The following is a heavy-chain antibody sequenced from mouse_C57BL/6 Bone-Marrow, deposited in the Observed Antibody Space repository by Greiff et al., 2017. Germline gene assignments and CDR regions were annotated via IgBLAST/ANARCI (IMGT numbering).Heavy chain of an antibody. D-gene: IGHD1-1*01. J-gene: IGHJ1*03. CDR2: ISSGSSTI. V-gene: IGHV5-17*01. Sequence: EVKLVESGGGLVKPGGSLKLSCAASGFTFSDYGMHWVRQAPEKGLEWVAYISSGSSTIYYADTVKGRFTISRDNAKNTLSLQMTSLRSEDTAMYYCARDYGSSYWYFDVWGTGTTVTVSS. CDR1: GFTFSDYG. CDR3: ARDYGSSYWYFDV.